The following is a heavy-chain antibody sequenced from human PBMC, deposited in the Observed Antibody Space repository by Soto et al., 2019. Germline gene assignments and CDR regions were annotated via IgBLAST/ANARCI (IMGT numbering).Heavy chain of an antibody. Sequence: QVQLQQSGPGLVKPSETLSLTCTVSDGAIVSYYWTWIRQPPGKGLEWIGYIYYSGTTKYNPSLKSRVTISIVTSRKQFSLELTSVTAADTAIYCCARRHCDQGAFAFNIWDQGTMVTVSA. J-gene: IGHJ3*02. CDR2: IYYSGTT. CDR3: ARRHCDQGAFAFNI. D-gene: IGHD2-2*01. V-gene: IGHV4-59*01. CDR1: DGAIVSYY.